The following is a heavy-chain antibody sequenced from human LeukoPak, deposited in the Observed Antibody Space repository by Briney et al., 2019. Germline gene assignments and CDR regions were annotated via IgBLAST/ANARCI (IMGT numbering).Heavy chain of an antibody. J-gene: IGHJ3*02. CDR1: GFTFSSYE. D-gene: IGHD3-22*01. Sequence: PGGSLRLSCAASGFTFSSYEMNWVRQAPGKGLEWVSYISSSGSTIYYADSVKGRFTISRDNAKNSLYLQMNSLRAEDTAVYYCARAGTYYDSSVYPPDAFDIWGQGTMVTVSS. CDR3: ARAGTYYDSSVYPPDAFDI. V-gene: IGHV3-48*03. CDR2: ISSSGSTI.